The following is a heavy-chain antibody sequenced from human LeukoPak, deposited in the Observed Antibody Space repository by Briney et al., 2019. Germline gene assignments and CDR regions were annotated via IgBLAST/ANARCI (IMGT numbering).Heavy chain of an antibody. V-gene: IGHV3-15*01. CDR1: GFTFVNAS. CDR3: TTGNP. CDR2: MKSKPEGGTT. Sequence: AGGALRLSCLTSGFTFVNASMSWVRQAPGKGLEWVGLMKSKPEGGTTFYATPVKDRFSISRDDSRNTLYLQMNSLTIGDTGVYYCTTGNPWGQGTLVTVSS. J-gene: IGHJ5*02.